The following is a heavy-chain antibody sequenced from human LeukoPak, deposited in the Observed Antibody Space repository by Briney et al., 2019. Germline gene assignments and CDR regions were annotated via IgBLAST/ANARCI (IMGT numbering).Heavy chain of an antibody. Sequence: GGSLRLSCTASGFAFNNYAMNWVRPAPGKGLEWVAGISGSAGNTYYADSVKGRFTISRDTSKNTLYLQMNSLRAEDTAVYYCAKGMTTVTIDAFDIWGQGTMVTVSS. CDR3: AKGMTTVTIDAFDI. D-gene: IGHD4-17*01. CDR1: GFAFNNYA. V-gene: IGHV3-23*01. CDR2: ISGSAGNT. J-gene: IGHJ3*02.